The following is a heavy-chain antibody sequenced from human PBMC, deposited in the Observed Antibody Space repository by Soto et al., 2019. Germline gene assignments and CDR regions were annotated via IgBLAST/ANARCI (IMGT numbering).Heavy chain of an antibody. D-gene: IGHD6-19*01. V-gene: IGHV4-61*08. Sequence: RSLPCTVSGDSVSSGGYYWSWIRQPPGKGLEWIGYIYSSGSANYNPSLKSRVTISRDTSKNQISLKVASVTAADTAGYYCARGFSSVSMDAWGQGTTVTVSS. CDR1: GDSVSSGGYY. CDR3: ARGFSSVSMDA. CDR2: IYSSGSA. J-gene: IGHJ6*02.